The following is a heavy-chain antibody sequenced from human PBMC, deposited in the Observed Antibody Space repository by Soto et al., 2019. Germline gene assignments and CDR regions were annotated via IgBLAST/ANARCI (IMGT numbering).Heavy chain of an antibody. Sequence: QVQLVQSGAEVKKPGASVKISCKTSGYTFTSYYVHWVRQAPGQGLDWMGMVYPSGGATSYAQKFQGRVAVTADTATSTVYLDLYSLMSDDTAVYYCGTTMTMPWYFDFWGQGTLVSVSS. V-gene: IGHV1-46*01. CDR1: GYTFTSYY. CDR3: GTTMTMPWYFDF. D-gene: IGHD4-17*01. J-gene: IGHJ4*02. CDR2: VYPSGGAT.